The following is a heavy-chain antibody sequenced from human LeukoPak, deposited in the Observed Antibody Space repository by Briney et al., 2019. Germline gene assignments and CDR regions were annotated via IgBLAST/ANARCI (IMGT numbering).Heavy chain of an antibody. Sequence: GGSLRLSCAASAFTFSSYLMHWVRQAPGKGLVWVSRIDSDGSSTRYADSVKGRFTISRDNAKNTLYLQMNSLRAEDTAVYYCARGRYYGMDVWGQGTTVTVSS. CDR2: IDSDGSST. CDR3: ARGRYYGMDV. CDR1: AFTFSSYL. V-gene: IGHV3-74*01. J-gene: IGHJ6*02.